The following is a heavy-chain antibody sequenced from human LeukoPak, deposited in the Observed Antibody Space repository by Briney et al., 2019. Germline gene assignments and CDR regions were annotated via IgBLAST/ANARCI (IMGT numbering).Heavy chain of an antibody. J-gene: IGHJ4*02. CDR3: ARLGRGSGLYYHY. V-gene: IGHV1-3*01. D-gene: IGHD6-19*01. CDR1: GYTFTSDA. CDR2: INDGSGNT. Sequence: AAAVRVSCKDSGYTFTSDAMCWGRQGPGERGGRRGWINDGSGNTKYTQTFQGRVTITRHTSASTAYMELSSLRSEYTAVYYWARLGRGSGLYYHYWGQGTLFTVSS.